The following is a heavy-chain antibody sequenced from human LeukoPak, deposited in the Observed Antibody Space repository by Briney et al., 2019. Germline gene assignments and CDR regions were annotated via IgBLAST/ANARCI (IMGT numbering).Heavy chain of an antibody. V-gene: IGHV1-69*05. J-gene: IGHJ4*02. Sequence: GASVKVSCKASGGAFSSYAISWVRQAPGQGLEWMGGIIPIFGTANYAQKFQGRVTITTDESTSTAYMELSSLRSEDTAVYYCARRDPYSGSYYVYWGQGTLVTVSS. D-gene: IGHD1-26*01. CDR3: ARRDPYSGSYYVY. CDR1: GGAFSSYA. CDR2: IIPIFGTA.